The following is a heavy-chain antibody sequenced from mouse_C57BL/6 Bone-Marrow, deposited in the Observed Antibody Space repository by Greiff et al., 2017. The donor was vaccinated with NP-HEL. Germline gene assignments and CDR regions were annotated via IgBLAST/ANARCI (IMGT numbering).Heavy chain of an antibody. CDR2: IAPENGDT. CDR1: GFNIKDDY. CDR3: TTDYYGSSYVG. J-gene: IGHJ3*02. Sequence: EVQLQQSGAELVRPGASVKLSCTASGFNIKDDYMHWVKQRPEQGLEWIGWIAPENGDTEYASQFPGKATIAADTSSNTAFLQRSSLTSDDTAVYYCTTDYYGSSYVGWGQGTLVTVSA. V-gene: IGHV14-4*01. D-gene: IGHD1-1*01.